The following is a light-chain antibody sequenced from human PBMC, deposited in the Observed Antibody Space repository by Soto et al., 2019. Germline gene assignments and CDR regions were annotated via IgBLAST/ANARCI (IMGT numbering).Light chain of an antibody. CDR2: EVS. V-gene: IGLV2-14*01. Sequence: QSALTQPASVSGSPGQSITISCTGTTTDLSGHNYVSWYQQHPGRAPKLIIFEVSNRPSGISDRFSGFKSANTAYLTISGVQPEDEADYHCSSYTTIKTVVFGGGTKLTVL. CDR3: SSYTTIKTVV. J-gene: IGLJ2*01. CDR1: TTDLSGHNY.